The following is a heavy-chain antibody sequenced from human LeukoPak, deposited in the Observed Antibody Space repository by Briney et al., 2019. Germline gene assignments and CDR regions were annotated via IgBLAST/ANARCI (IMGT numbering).Heavy chain of an antibody. D-gene: IGHD6-13*01. Sequence: PSETLSLTCTVSGGSISSYYWSWIRRPPGKGLEWIGYIYYSGSTDYNPSLKSRVTISVDTSKNQFSLKLSSVTAADTAVYYCARDRGSSHYYGMDVWAQGTTVTVSS. V-gene: IGHV4-59*01. CDR3: ARDRGSSHYYGMDV. CDR1: GGSISSYY. CDR2: IYYSGST. J-gene: IGHJ6*02.